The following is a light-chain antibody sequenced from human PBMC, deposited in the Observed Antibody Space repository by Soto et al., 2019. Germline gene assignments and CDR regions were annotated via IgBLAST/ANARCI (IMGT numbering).Light chain of an antibody. Sequence: QSALTQPASVSGSPGQSITISCTGTSSDVGHYNYVSWYQQYPGKAPKLMIYDVSTRPSGVSNRFSGSKSGNTASLTISGLQAEDEADYYCCSYTSSSTRIFGGGTKLTVL. CDR1: SSDVGHYNY. V-gene: IGLV2-14*01. CDR2: DVS. CDR3: CSYTSSSTRI. J-gene: IGLJ2*01.